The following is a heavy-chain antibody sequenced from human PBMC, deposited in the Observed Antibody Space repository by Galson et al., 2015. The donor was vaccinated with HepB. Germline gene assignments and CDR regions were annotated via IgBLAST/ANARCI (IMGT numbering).Heavy chain of an antibody. Sequence: SLRLSCAASGFTFSSYSMNWVRQAPGKGLEWVSYISSSSSTIYYADSVKGRFTISRDNAKNSLYLQMNSLRAEDTAVYYCAREGIVVVPAAIRGVRYYYYMDVWGKGTTVTVSS. J-gene: IGHJ6*03. CDR1: GFTFSSYS. V-gene: IGHV3-48*01. CDR2: ISSSSSTI. D-gene: IGHD2-2*02. CDR3: AREGIVVVPAAIRGVRYYYYMDV.